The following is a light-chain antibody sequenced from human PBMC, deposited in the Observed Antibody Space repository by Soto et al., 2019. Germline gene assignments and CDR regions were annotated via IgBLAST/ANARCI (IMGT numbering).Light chain of an antibody. V-gene: IGKV3-11*01. CDR2: DAS. J-gene: IGKJ1*01. Sequence: EIVLTQSPATLSLSPGERATLSCRASQSVSSYLAWYQQQPGQAPSLLIYDASNRATGIPARFSGSGSGTDFTLTISSLEPEDFAVYYCQQRSNWPRTFGQGTKVEIK. CDR1: QSVSSY. CDR3: QQRSNWPRT.